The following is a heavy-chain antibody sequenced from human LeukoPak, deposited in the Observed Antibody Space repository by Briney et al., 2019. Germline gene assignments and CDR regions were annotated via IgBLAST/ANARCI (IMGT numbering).Heavy chain of an antibody. V-gene: IGHV1-8*01. CDR1: GYSFNIYE. J-gene: IGHJ5*02. Sequence: ASVKVSCKTSGYSFNIYEINWVRQATGQGLEWMGWVNPNSGDTDYAQKFQGRLTMTRNTSISTAYMELSGLRLEVTAVYYCSRGPRFDPWGQGTQVTVSS. CDR2: VNPNSGDT. CDR3: SRGPRFDP.